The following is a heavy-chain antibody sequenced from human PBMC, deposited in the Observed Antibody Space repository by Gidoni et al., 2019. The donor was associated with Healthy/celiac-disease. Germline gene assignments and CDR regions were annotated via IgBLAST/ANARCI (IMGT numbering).Heavy chain of an antibody. V-gene: IGHV4-31*03. Sequence: QVQLQESGPGLVKPSQTLSLTCTVSGGSISSAGYSWSWIRQHPGKGLEWIGYIYYSGSTYYNPSLKSRVTISVDTSKNQFSLKLSSVTAADTAVYYCARSCSSTSCYKYNWFDPWGQGTLVTVSS. J-gene: IGHJ5*02. D-gene: IGHD2-2*02. CDR3: ARSCSSTSCYKYNWFDP. CDR2: IYYSGST. CDR1: GGSISSAGYS.